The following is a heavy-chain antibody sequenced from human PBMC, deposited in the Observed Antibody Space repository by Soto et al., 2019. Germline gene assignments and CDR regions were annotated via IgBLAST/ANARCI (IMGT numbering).Heavy chain of an antibody. Sequence: SETLSLTCTVSGGSISSYYWIWIRQPPGKGLEWIGYIYYSGSTNYNPSLKSRVTISVDTSKNQFSLKLSPVTAADTAVYYCARVRGYSYGYRYFDYWGQGTLVTVSS. D-gene: IGHD5-18*01. CDR2: IYYSGST. V-gene: IGHV4-59*01. J-gene: IGHJ4*02. CDR3: ARVRGYSYGYRYFDY. CDR1: GGSISSYY.